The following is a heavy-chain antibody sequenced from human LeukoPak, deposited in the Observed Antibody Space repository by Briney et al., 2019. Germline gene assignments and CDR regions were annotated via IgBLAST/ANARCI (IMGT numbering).Heavy chain of an antibody. J-gene: IGHJ4*02. CDR3: AKLTYYDFWSGYLDY. D-gene: IGHD3-3*01. CDR2: ISGSGGST. CDR1: GFTFNSYY. Sequence: GGSLRLSCAASGFTFNSYYMHWVRQAPGKGLEWVSAISGSGGSTYYADSVKGRFTISRDNSKNTLYLQMNSLRAEDTAVYYCAKLTYYDFWSGYLDYWGQGTLVTVSS. V-gene: IGHV3-23*01.